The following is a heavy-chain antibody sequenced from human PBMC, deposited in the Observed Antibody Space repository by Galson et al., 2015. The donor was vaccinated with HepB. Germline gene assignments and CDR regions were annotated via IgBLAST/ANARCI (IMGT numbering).Heavy chain of an antibody. CDR2: INPSGGST. D-gene: IGHD2-15*01. V-gene: IGHV1-46*03. CDR1: GYTFTSYY. Sequence: SVKVSCKASGYTFTSYYMHWVRQAPGQGLEWMGIINPSGGSTSYAQKFQGRVTMTRDTSTSTVYMELSSLRSEDTAVYYCARVRDCSGGSCYPDYYGMDVWGQGTTVTVSS. CDR3: ARVRDCSGGSCYPDYYGMDV. J-gene: IGHJ6*02.